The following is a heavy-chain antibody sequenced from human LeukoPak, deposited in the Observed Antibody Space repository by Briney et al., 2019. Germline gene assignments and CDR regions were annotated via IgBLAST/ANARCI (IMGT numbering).Heavy chain of an antibody. Sequence: ASVKVSCKASGYTFTGYYMHWVRQAPGQGLEWMGWINPNSGGTNYAQKFQGRVTMTRDTSISTAYMELSRLRSDDTAVYHCARGRIAAAGFYYYYYGMDVWGQGTTVTVSS. J-gene: IGHJ6*02. CDR1: GYTFTGYY. V-gene: IGHV1-2*02. CDR3: ARGRIAAAGFYYYYYGMDV. CDR2: INPNSGGT. D-gene: IGHD6-13*01.